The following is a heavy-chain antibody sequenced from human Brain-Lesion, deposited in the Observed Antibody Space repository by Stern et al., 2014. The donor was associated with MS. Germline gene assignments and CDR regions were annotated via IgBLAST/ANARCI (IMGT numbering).Heavy chain of an antibody. D-gene: IGHD5-18*01. Sequence: QVQLVQSGPEVKKPGSSVQVSCKASGGTFGTYPITWLRQAPGQGLEWMGWIIPIFGSPNYAQKFQGRVTITADRSTTTVYMKLSSLKSDDAAVYYCAKDGPALVTNWFDPWGRGTLVTVSS. J-gene: IGHJ5*02. CDR3: AKDGPALVTNWFDP. V-gene: IGHV1-69*06. CDR2: IIPIFGSP. CDR1: GGTFGTYP.